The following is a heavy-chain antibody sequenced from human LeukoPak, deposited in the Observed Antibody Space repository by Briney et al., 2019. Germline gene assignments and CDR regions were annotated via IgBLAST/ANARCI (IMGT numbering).Heavy chain of an antibody. Sequence: GGSLRLSCAASGFTFSSYDMHWVRQATGKGLEWVSAIGTAGDTYYPGSVKGRFTLSRENAKNSLYLQMNSLRAGDTAVYYCARGRTYYYDSSGYAATHPFDYWGQGTLVTVSS. CDR1: GFTFSSYD. CDR3: ARGRTYYYDSSGYAATHPFDY. V-gene: IGHV3-13*01. CDR2: IGTAGDT. D-gene: IGHD3-22*01. J-gene: IGHJ4*02.